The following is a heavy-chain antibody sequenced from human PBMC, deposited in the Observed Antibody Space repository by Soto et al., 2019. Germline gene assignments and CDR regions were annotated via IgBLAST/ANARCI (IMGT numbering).Heavy chain of an antibody. V-gene: IGHV4-4*07. CDR3: ARMPNLNYYYYGMDV. CDR2: IYTSGST. J-gene: IGHJ6*02. D-gene: IGHD2-2*01. Sequence: SETLSLTCTVSGGSISSYYWSWIRQPAGKGLGWIGRIYTSGSTNYNPSLKSRVTMSVDTSKNQFSLKLSSVTAADTAVYYCARMPNLNYYYYGMDVWGQGTTVTVSS. CDR1: GGSISSYY.